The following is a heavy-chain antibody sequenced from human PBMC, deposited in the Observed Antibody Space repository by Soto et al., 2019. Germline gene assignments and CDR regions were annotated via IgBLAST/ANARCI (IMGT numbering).Heavy chain of an antibody. CDR1: GFTFSSYA. D-gene: IGHD1-1*01. CDR2: ISGSGGST. CDR3: AKVRGGTGPINEPGAFDI. Sequence: EVQLLESGGGLVQPGGSLRLSCAASGFTFSSYAMSWVRQAPGKGLGWVSAISGSGGSTYYADSVKGRFTISRDNSKNTLYLQMNIQRAKDTAVYYCAKVRGGTGPINEPGAFDIWGQGTMVTVSS. V-gene: IGHV3-23*01. J-gene: IGHJ3*02.